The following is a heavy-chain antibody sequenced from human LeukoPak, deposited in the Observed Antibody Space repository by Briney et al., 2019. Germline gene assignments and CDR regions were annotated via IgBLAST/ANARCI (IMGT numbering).Heavy chain of an antibody. Sequence: VGSLRLSCAASGFTFSDYYMSWIRQAPGRGLEWVSYISSTVITVYYADSVTGRFTISRDNAKNSLYLQMNSLRAEDTAVYYCVRSVYNWNDVDYWGQGTLVTVSS. D-gene: IGHD1-20*01. V-gene: IGHV3-11*01. CDR1: GFTFSDYY. J-gene: IGHJ4*02. CDR2: ISSTVITV. CDR3: VRSVYNWNDVDY.